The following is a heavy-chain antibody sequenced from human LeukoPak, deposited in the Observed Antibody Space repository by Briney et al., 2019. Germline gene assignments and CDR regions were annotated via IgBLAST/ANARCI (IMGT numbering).Heavy chain of an antibody. D-gene: IGHD3-22*01. CDR3: AKPGPYTYYDSSGYYYPFDY. CDR2: IYYSGST. V-gene: IGHV4-31*03. J-gene: IGHJ4*02. Sequence: SETLSLTCTVSGGSISSGGYYWSWIRQHPGKGLEWIGYIYYSGSTYYNPSLKSRVTISVDTSKNQFSLKLSSVTAADTAVYYCAKPGPYTYYDSSGYYYPFDYWGQGTLVTVSS. CDR1: GGSISSGGYY.